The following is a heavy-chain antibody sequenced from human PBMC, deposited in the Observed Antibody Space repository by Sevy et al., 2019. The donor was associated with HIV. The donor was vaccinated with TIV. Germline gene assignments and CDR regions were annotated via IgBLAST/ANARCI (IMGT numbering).Heavy chain of an antibody. J-gene: IGHJ5*02. D-gene: IGHD3-9*01. Sequence: SETLSLTCTVSGGSISSYYWSWIRQPPGKGLEWIGYIYYSGSTNYNPSLKSRVTISVDTSKNQFSLKLSSVTAADTAEYYCARGGDILTGYWGWFDPWGQGTLVTVSS. CDR3: ARGGDILTGYWGWFDP. V-gene: IGHV4-59*01. CDR1: GGSISSYY. CDR2: IYYSGST.